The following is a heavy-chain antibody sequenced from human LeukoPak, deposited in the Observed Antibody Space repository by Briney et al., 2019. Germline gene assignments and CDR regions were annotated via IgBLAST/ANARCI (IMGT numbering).Heavy chain of an antibody. D-gene: IGHD5-18*01. CDR2: INQDGSGK. CDR3: AKEWKLWLRGGLDYFDY. J-gene: IGHJ4*02. V-gene: IGHV3-7*01. CDR1: GFTFSSYW. Sequence: GGSLRLSCAASGFTFSSYWMSWVRQAPGKGLEWVANINQDGSGKYYVDSVKGRFTISRDNAKNSLYLQMNSLRAEDTAVYYCAKEWKLWLRGGLDYFDYWGQGTLVTVSS.